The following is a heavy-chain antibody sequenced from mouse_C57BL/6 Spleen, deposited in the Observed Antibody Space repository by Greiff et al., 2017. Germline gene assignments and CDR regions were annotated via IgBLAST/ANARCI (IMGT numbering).Heavy chain of an antibody. CDR3: ARRDYYGSSYVYFDY. CDR1: GYAFSSSW. D-gene: IGHD1-1*01. Sequence: QVQLQQSGPELVKPGASVKISCKASGYAFSSSWMNWVKQRPGKGLEWIGRIYPGDGDTKYNGKFKGKATLTADKSSSTAYMQLSSLTSEDSAVYFCARRDYYGSSYVYFDYWGQGTTLTVSS. J-gene: IGHJ2*01. CDR2: IYPGDGDT. V-gene: IGHV1-82*01.